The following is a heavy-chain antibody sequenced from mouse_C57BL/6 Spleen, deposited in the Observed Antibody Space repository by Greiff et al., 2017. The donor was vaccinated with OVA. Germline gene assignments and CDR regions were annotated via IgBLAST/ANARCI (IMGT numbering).Heavy chain of an antibody. J-gene: IGHJ2*01. V-gene: IGHV1-39*01. CDR2: INPNSGTT. CDR3: AKRGGYGSRDNYFDD. Sequence: VHVKQSGPELVKPGASVKISCKASGYSFTDYNMNWVKQSNGKSLEWIGVINPNSGTTSYNQKFKGKATLTVDQSSSTAYMQLNSLTSEDSAVYYCAKRGGYGSRDNYFDDWGQGTTLTVSS. D-gene: IGHD1-1*01. CDR1: GYSFTDYN.